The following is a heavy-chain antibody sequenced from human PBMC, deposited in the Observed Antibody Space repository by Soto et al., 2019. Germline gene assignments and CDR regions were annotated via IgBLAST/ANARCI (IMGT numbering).Heavy chain of an antibody. V-gene: IGHV3-30*18. J-gene: IGHJ6*02. Sequence: QVQLVESGGGVVQPGRSLRLSCAASGFTFSSYGMHWVRQAPGKGLEWVAVISYDGSNKYYADSVKGRFTISRDNSKNTLYLQMNSLRAEDTAVYYCAKDPRLLAGHGMDVWGQGTTVTVSS. CDR3: AKDPRLLAGHGMDV. CDR1: GFTFSSYG. CDR2: ISYDGSNK. D-gene: IGHD2-15*01.